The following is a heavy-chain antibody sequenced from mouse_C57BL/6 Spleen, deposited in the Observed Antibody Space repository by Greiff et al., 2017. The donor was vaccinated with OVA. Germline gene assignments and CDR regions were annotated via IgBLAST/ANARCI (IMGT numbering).Heavy chain of an antibody. J-gene: IGHJ2*01. CDR2: ISSGGDYI. D-gene: IGHD3-3*01. V-gene: IGHV5-9-1*02. CDR1: GFTFSSYA. Sequence: DVMLVESGEGLVKPGGSLKLSCAASGFTFSSYAMSWVRQTPEQRLEWVAYISSGGDYIYYADTVKGRFTISRDNARNTLYLQMSSLKSEDTAMYYCTRVGGVYYCDYWGQGTTLTVSS. CDR3: TRVGGVYYCDY.